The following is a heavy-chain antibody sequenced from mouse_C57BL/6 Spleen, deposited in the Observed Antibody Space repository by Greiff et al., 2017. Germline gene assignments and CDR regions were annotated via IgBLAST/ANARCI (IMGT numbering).Heavy chain of an antibody. Sequence: EVKLMESGGGLVKPGGSLKLSCAASGFTFSSYTMSWVRQTPEKRLEWVTTISGGGGNTYYPDSVKGRFTISRDNAKNTLYLQMSSLRSEDTALYYCARPSNWYFDVWGTGTTVTVSS. V-gene: IGHV5-9*01. CDR1: GFTFSSYT. J-gene: IGHJ1*03. CDR3: ARPSNWYFDV. CDR2: ISGGGGNT.